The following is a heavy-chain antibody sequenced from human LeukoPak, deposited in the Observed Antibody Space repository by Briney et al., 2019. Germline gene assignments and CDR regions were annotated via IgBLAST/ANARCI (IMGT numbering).Heavy chain of an antibody. J-gene: IGHJ5*02. CDR3: ARGLGIVGATWGLNWFDP. CDR1: GFTFSTYA. Sequence: GGSLRLSCAASGFTFSTYAMSWVRQAPGKGLVWVSRISDGSSTSYADPVKGRFTISRDNAKNTLYLQMNSLRAEDTAVYYCARGLGIVGATWGLNWFDPWGQGTLVTVSS. D-gene: IGHD1-26*01. V-gene: IGHV3-74*01. CDR2: ISDGSST.